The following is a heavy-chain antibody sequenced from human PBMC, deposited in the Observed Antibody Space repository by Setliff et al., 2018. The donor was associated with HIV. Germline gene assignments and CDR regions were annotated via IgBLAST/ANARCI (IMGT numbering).Heavy chain of an antibody. CDR2: ISGSGVST. CDR3: AKRASDYYYYMDV. J-gene: IGHJ6*03. Sequence: GVLRLSCAASGFTVSTYAMSWVRQAPGKGLEWVSAISGSGVSTYYADSVKGRFTISRDNSKNTLYLQMNSLRAEDTAVYYCAKRASDYYYYMDVWGKGTTVTVSS. V-gene: IGHV3-23*01. CDR1: GFTVSTYA.